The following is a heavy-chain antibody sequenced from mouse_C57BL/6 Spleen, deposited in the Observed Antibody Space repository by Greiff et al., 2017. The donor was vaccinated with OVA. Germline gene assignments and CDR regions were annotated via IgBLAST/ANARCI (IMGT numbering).Heavy chain of an antibody. CDR3: AIYYDYGGFAY. D-gene: IGHD2-4*01. V-gene: IGHV1-18*01. CDR1: GYTFTDYN. J-gene: IGHJ3*01. CDR2: INPNNGGT. Sequence: VQLKESGPELVKPGASVKIPCKASGYTFTDYNMDWVKQSHGKSLEWIGDINPNNGGTIYNQKFKGKATLTVDKSSSTAYMELRSLTSEDTAVYYCAIYYDYGGFAYWGQGTLVTVSA.